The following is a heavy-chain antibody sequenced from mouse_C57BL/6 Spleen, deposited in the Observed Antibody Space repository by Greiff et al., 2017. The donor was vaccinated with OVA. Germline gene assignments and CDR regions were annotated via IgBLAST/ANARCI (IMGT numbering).Heavy chain of an antibody. CDR1: GYTFTGYW. V-gene: IGHV1-9*01. CDR2: ILPGSGST. CDR3: ARRHDGYPHWYFDV. D-gene: IGHD2-3*01. J-gene: IGHJ1*03. Sequence: VQLVESGAELMKPGASVKLSCKATGYTFTGYWIEWVKQRPGHGLEWIGEILPGSGSTNYNEKFKGKATFTADTSSNTAYMQLSSLTTEDSAIYYCARRHDGYPHWYFDVWAQGPRSPSPQ.